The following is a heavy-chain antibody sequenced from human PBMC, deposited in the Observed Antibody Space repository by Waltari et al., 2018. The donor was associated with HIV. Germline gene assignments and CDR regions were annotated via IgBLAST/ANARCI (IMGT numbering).Heavy chain of an antibody. CDR3: ARRSYYDSSGYYFDY. J-gene: IGHJ4*02. CDR1: GGSISSSSYY. V-gene: IGHV4-39*01. Sequence: QLQLQESGPGLVKPSETLSLTCTVSGGSISSSSYYWSWIRQPPGKGQEWIGSIYYSGSTYYNPSLKRRVTISVDTSKNQFSRKLSSVTAADTAVYYCARRSYYDSSGYYFDYWGQGTLVTVSS. CDR2: IYYSGST. D-gene: IGHD3-22*01.